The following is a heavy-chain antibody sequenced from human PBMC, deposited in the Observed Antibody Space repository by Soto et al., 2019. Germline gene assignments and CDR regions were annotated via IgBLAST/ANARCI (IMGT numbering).Heavy chain of an antibody. CDR1: GGSISSGGYY. V-gene: IGHV4-31*03. CDR2: IYYSGRT. CDR3: ARVGYSYGFDY. D-gene: IGHD5-18*01. J-gene: IGHJ4*02. Sequence: QVQLQESGPGLVKPSQTLSLTCTVSGGSISSGGYYWSWIRQHPGKGMERIGYIYYSGRTNYHPSLKSRVTISVDTSKNKFSLKLSSVTAADTAVYYCARVGYSYGFDYWGQGTLVTVSS.